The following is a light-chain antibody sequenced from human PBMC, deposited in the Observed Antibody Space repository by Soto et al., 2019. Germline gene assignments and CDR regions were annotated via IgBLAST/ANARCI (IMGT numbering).Light chain of an antibody. CDR1: QSVSSSY. CDR3: HEYGSSPWT. CDR2: GAA. J-gene: IGKJ1*01. Sequence: EIVLMQSPGTLSLSPGERATLSCRASQSVSSSYLAWYRQKPGQAPRLLIYGAASRATGIPDRFSGSGSGTDFSLTISRLEPEDFAVYYCHEYGSSPWTFGQGTKVEVK. V-gene: IGKV3-20*01.